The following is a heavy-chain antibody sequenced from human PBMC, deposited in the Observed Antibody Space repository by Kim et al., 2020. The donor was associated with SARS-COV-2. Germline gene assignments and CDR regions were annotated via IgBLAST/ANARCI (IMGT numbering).Heavy chain of an antibody. V-gene: IGHV4-4*02. D-gene: IGHD3-10*01. CDR3: ARDPKGGWFGELGYYYYYGMDV. Sequence: SETLSLTCAVSGGSISSSNWWSWVRQPPGKGLEWIGEIYHSGSTNYNPSLKSRVTISVDKSKNQFSLKLSSVTAADTAVYYCARDPKGGWFGELGYYYYYGMDVWGQGTTVTVSS. CDR1: GGSISSSNW. J-gene: IGHJ6*02. CDR2: IYHSGST.